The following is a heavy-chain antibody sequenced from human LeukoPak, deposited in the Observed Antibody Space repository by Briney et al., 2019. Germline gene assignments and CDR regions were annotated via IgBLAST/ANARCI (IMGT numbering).Heavy chain of an antibody. Sequence: GGSLRLSCAASGFIVSSNYINWVRQAPGKGLEWVSIIYSSGGTYYADSVKGRFTISRDNPKNTLYLQMNSLRAEDTAVYYCTKENLDYHNAFDIWGQGTMVTVSS. CDR2: IYSSGGT. V-gene: IGHV3-53*01. CDR3: TKENLDYHNAFDI. CDR1: GFIVSSNY. J-gene: IGHJ3*02. D-gene: IGHD3-22*01.